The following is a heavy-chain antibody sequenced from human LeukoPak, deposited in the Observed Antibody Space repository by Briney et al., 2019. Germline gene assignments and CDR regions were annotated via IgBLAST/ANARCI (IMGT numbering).Heavy chain of an antibody. D-gene: IGHD6-19*01. CDR3: TRVLYSSGWYGDHY. Sequence: GGSLRLSCAASGFTFSSYSMNWVRQAPGKGLEWLSYISSSSTTIYYADSVQGRFTISRDNAKNSLYLQMNSLRAEDTAVYYCTRVLYSSGWYGDHYWGQGTLVTVSS. CDR1: GFTFSSYS. V-gene: IGHV3-48*01. CDR2: ISSSSTTI. J-gene: IGHJ4*02.